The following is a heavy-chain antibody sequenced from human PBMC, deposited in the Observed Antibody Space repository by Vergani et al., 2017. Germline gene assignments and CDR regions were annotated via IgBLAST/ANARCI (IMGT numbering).Heavy chain of an antibody. Sequence: QVHLQQRGAGVLKPSETLSLPCGVIGGSLSGYFWSWLRQSPGRGLEWIGEITAIGSAKYSPSATSRVTISGDTSRGEFTLTVTSVTAADTGLYFCASRRPRLNLGSKSNAGTFDSWGQGTLVTVSS. CDR1: GGSLSGYF. V-gene: IGHV4-34*02. D-gene: IGHD3-10*01. J-gene: IGHJ4*02. CDR2: ITAIGSA. CDR3: ASRRPRLNLGSKSNAGTFDS.